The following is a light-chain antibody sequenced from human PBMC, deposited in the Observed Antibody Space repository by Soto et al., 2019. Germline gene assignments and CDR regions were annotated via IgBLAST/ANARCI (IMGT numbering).Light chain of an antibody. Sequence: EIVMTQSPGTLSVSPGERATLSCRASQGVSSNLAWYQQKPGQAPRLLIYGASTRATGIPARFSGSRSGTEFTLTISSLQSEDFAVYYCQQYNNWPRTFGQGTKVEIK. CDR2: GAS. V-gene: IGKV3-15*01. J-gene: IGKJ1*01. CDR1: QGVSSN. CDR3: QQYNNWPRT.